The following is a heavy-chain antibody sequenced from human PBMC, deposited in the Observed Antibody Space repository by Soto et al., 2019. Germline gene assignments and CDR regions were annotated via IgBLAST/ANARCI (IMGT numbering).Heavy chain of an antibody. V-gene: IGHV3-7*01. CDR1: GFTFSSYW. J-gene: IGHJ4*02. CDR2: IKQDGSEK. CDR3: ARDRDPAQYYFDY. Sequence: GGSLRLSCAASGFTFSSYWMSWVHQAPGKGLEWVANIKQDGSEKYYVDSVKGRFTISRDNAKNSLYLQMNSLRAEDTAVYYCARDRDPAQYYFDYWGQGTLVTVSS. D-gene: IGHD2-2*01.